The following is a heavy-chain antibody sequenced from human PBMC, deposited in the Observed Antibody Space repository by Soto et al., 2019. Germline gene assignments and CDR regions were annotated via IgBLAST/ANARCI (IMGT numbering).Heavy chain of an antibody. CDR1: GGTFSSYT. CDR2: IIPILGIA. Sequence: QGQLVQSGAEVKKPGSSVKVSCKASGGTFSSYTISWVRQAPGQGLEWMGRIIPILGIANYAQKFQGRVTITADKSTSTAYMELSSLRSEDTAVYYCARTPYCGGDCYPHYWYFDLWGRGTLVTVSS. CDR3: ARTPYCGGDCYPHYWYFDL. V-gene: IGHV1-69*02. D-gene: IGHD2-21*02. J-gene: IGHJ2*01.